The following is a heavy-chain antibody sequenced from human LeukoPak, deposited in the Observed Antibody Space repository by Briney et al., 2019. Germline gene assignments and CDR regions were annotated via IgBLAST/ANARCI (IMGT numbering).Heavy chain of an antibody. V-gene: IGHV3-9*01. CDR1: GFTFDDYA. CDR3: AKDGLLPYYYGMDV. CDR2: ISWNSGSI. J-gene: IGHJ6*02. Sequence: PGRSLRLSCAASGFTFDDYAMPWVRQAPGKGLEWVSGISWNSGSIGYADSVKGRFTISRDNAKNSRYLQMNSLRAEDTALYYCAKDGLLPYYYGMDVWGQGTTVTVSS.